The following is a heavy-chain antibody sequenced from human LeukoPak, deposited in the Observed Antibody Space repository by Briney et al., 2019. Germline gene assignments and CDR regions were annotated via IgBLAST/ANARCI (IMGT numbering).Heavy chain of an antibody. Sequence: GGSLRLSCAASGFIVSDNYMNWVRQAPGKGLEWVSIIHSGGSTYYSDSVKGGFTISRDYSKNTLYLQMNNLRAEDTAVYYCAKITSGWYRGNALDIWGQGTVVTVSS. CDR1: GFIVSDNY. CDR2: IHSGGST. CDR3: AKITSGWYRGNALDI. D-gene: IGHD6-19*01. J-gene: IGHJ3*02. V-gene: IGHV3-53*01.